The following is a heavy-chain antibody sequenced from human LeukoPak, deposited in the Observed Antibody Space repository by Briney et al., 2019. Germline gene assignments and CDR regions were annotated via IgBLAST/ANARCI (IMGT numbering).Heavy chain of an antibody. Sequence: GGSLRLSCAASGFTFSSYSMNWVRQAPGKGLEWVGSISISSSYIYYAHPVQGRVTISRDNSKNSVYMQMNSLRAEDTAVYYCARDPRATPSGYWGQGTLVTVSS. D-gene: IGHD6-25*01. V-gene: IGHV3-21*01. CDR2: ISISSSYI. J-gene: IGHJ4*02. CDR3: ARDPRATPSGY. CDR1: GFTFSSYS.